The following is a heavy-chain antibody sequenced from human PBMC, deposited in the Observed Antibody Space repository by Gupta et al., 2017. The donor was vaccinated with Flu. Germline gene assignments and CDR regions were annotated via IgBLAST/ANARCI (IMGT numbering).Heavy chain of an antibody. J-gene: IGHJ4*02. D-gene: IGHD1/OR15-1a*01. CDR2: IWYDGSNK. CDR3: ARVSSGTGTLDY. CDR1: GFTFSSYG. Sequence: QVQLVESGGGVVQPGRSLRLSCAASGFTFSSYGMHWVRQAPGKGLEGVAVIWYDGSNKYYADSVKGRFTISRDNSKNTLYLQMNSLRAEDTAVYYCARVSSGTGTLDYWGQGTLVTVSS. V-gene: IGHV3-33*01.